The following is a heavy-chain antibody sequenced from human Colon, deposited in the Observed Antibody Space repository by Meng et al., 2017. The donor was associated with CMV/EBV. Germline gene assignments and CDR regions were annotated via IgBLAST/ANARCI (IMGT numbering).Heavy chain of an antibody. CDR1: GYTVTTYY. Sequence: ASVKVSCKASGYTVTTYYMHWVRQAPGQGLEWMGMINPSGGSTTYAQKFQGRLTVTRDTSTSTVYLDLSSLRSDDTAVYYCARRATSSSSWYLGWFDPWGQGTLVTVSS. D-gene: IGHD6-13*01. J-gene: IGHJ5*02. CDR2: INPSGGST. CDR3: ARRATSSSSWYLGWFDP. V-gene: IGHV1-46*01.